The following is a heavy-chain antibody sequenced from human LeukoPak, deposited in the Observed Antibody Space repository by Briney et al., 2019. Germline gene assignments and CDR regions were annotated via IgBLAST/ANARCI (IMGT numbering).Heavy chain of an antibody. CDR2: ISYDGSNK. Sequence: PGGSLRLSCAASGFTFSSYAMHWVRQAPGKGLEWVAVISYDGSNKYYADSVKGRFTISRDNSKNTLYLQMNSLRAEDTAVYYCAKDLRGYSYGPVIRGQGTLVTVSS. CDR1: GFTFSSYA. V-gene: IGHV3-30-3*01. CDR3: AKDLRGYSYGPVI. D-gene: IGHD5-18*01. J-gene: IGHJ4*02.